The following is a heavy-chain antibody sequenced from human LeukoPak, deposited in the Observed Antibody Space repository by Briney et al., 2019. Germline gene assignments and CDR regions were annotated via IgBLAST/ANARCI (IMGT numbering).Heavy chain of an antibody. CDR3: SPYYDSSEYMDV. D-gene: IGHD3-22*01. V-gene: IGHV3-23*01. Sequence: GGSLRLSCAASGFTFSSYWMHWVRQAPGKGLEWVSSISGGGGTTYYADSVKGRFTISRDNSKNTLYLQMNGLRVEDTAVYYCSPYYDSSEYMDVWDKGTTVTVSS. J-gene: IGHJ6*03. CDR1: GFTFSSYW. CDR2: ISGGGGTT.